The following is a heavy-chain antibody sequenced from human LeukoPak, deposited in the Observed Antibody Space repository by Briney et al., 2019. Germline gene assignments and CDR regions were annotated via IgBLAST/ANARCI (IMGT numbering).Heavy chain of an antibody. D-gene: IGHD2-2*01. V-gene: IGHV4-59*12. J-gene: IGHJ3*02. CDR3: ARNIVVVDAFDM. CDR2: IYYSGST. CDR1: GGSISSYY. Sequence: PSETLSLTCTVSGGSISSYYWSWIRQPPGKGLEWIGYIYYSGSTNYNPSLKSRVTISVDTSKNQFSLKMRSVIAADTAVYYCARNIVVVDAFDMWGHGTMVTVSS.